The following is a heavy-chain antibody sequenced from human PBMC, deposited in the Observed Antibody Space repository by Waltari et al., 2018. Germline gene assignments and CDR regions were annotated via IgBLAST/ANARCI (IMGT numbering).Heavy chain of an antibody. CDR1: GGSFSGYY. CDR3: ARDFGYCSGGSCYSAAFDI. Sequence: QVQLQQWGAGLLKPSETLSLTCAVYGGSFSGYYWSWIRQPPGKGLEWIGEINHSGSTNYNPSLKSRVTSSVETAKNQFSLKLSSVTAADTAVYYCARDFGYCSGGSCYSAAFDIWGQGTMVTVSS. D-gene: IGHD2-15*01. CDR2: INHSGST. V-gene: IGHV4-34*01. J-gene: IGHJ3*02.